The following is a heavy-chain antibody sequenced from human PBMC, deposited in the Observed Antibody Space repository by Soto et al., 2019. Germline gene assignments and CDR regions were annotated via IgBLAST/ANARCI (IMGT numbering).Heavy chain of an antibody. D-gene: IGHD4-4*01. CDR1: GFTFSDYY. CDR2: IRSSGSTV. Sequence: PGGSLRLSCAASGFTFSDYYMNWIRQAPGKGLEWVSSIRSSGSTVYYAASVKGRFTTTRDNARNSLYLQMNSLTADDTAVYYCAKDGGEYSPFNFDHWGQGTLVTVSS. V-gene: IGHV3-11*01. J-gene: IGHJ4*02. CDR3: AKDGGEYSPFNFDH.